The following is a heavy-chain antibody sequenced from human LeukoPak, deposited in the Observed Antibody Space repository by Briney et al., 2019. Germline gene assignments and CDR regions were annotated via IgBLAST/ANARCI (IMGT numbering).Heavy chain of an antibody. V-gene: IGHV4-59*01. D-gene: IGHD6-13*01. CDR1: GGSISSYY. CDR3: ARVFGSSCYLFGFDS. J-gene: IGHJ5*01. Sequence: SETLSLTCTVSGGSISSYYWSWIRQPPGKGLEWIGYIYYSGSTDYNPSLKSRVTISVDTSKNQFSLKLSSVTAADTAVYYCARVFGSSCYLFGFDSWGQGTLVTVSS. CDR2: IYYSGST.